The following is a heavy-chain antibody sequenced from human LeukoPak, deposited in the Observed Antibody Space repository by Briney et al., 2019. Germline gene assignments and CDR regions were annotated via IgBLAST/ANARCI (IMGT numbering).Heavy chain of an antibody. Sequence: ASVKVSCKASGYPFSNYDINWVRQATGQGLEWMGWMNPNSGNTGYAQKFQGRVTITRNTSISTAYMELSSLRSEDTAVYYCAAVRGYSYGIDIWGQGTMVTVSS. CDR1: GYPFSNYD. CDR2: MNPNSGNT. D-gene: IGHD5-18*01. CDR3: AAVRGYSYGIDI. J-gene: IGHJ3*02. V-gene: IGHV1-8*01.